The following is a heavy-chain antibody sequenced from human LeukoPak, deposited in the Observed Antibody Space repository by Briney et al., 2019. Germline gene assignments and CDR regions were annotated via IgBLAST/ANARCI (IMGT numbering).Heavy chain of an antibody. CDR1: GYTFTSYY. CDR2: INPSGGST. D-gene: IGHD5-18*01. J-gene: IGHJ4*02. CDR3: ARDPAGYSYGYGPDY. V-gene: IGHV1-46*01. Sequence: ASVKVSCKASGYTFTSYYMHWVRQAPGQGLEWMGIINPSGGSTSYAQKFQGRVTMTRDTSTSTVYMELRSLRSDDAAVYYCARDPAGYSYGYGPDYWGQGTLVTVSS.